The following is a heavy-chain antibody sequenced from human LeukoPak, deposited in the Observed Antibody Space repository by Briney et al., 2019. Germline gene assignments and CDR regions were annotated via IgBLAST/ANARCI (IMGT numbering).Heavy chain of an antibody. CDR2: ISWNSDII. V-gene: IGHV3-9*01. D-gene: IGHD1-7*01. CDR1: GFIFNDYA. J-gene: IGHJ3*02. Sequence: PGGSLRLSCAASGFIFNDYAMHWARQAPGKGLEWVSGISWNSDIIDYADSVKGRFTISRDNAKNSLYLQINSLRAEDTALYYCAKGLNFGAFDIWGQGTMVTVSS. CDR3: AKGLNFGAFDI.